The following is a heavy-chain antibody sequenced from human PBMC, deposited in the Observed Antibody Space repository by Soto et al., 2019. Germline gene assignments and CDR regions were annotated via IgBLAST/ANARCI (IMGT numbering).Heavy chain of an antibody. CDR1: GGTFSSYA. CDR2: IIPIFGTA. J-gene: IGHJ4*02. Sequence: VKVSRKASGGTFSSYAISWVRQAPGQGLEWMGGIIPIFGTANYAQKFQGRVTITADESTSTAYMELSSLRSEDTAVYYCARVKIRGVVVAATFFDYWGQGTLVTVSS. V-gene: IGHV1-69*13. D-gene: IGHD2-15*01. CDR3: ARVKIRGVVVAATFFDY.